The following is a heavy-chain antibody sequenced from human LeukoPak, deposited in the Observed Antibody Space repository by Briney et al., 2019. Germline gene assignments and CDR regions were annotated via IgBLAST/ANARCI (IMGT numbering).Heavy chain of an antibody. V-gene: IGHV3-7*01. CDR2: IKQDGSEK. CDR1: GLSFSNYW. J-gene: IGHJ4*02. D-gene: IGHD3-22*01. CDR3: ARDSEKFYFDSRGFHNAAY. Sequence: GGSLTLSCAASGLSFSNYWMSWVRQVPGKGLEWVASIKQDGSEKYYMDSAKGRFTVSRDNRKDSLYLQMNSLRTEDTAIYYCARDSEKFYFDSRGFHNAAYWGQGTLVTVFS.